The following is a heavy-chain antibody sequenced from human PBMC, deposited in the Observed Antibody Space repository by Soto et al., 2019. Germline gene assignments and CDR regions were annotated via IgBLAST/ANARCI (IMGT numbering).Heavy chain of an antibody. J-gene: IGHJ6*02. D-gene: IGHD1-1*01. CDR2: ISGSGGST. V-gene: IGHV3-23*01. CDR1: GFTLSSYA. Sequence: GAPRPSFGGPGFTLSSYALRLAPPAPGEGVEWVSAISGSGGSTYYADSVKGRFTISRDNSKNTLYLQMNSLRAEDTAVYYCAKAMEGPRGRGNYYYYYGMDVWGQGTTVTVSS. CDR3: AKAMEGPRGRGNYYYYYGMDV.